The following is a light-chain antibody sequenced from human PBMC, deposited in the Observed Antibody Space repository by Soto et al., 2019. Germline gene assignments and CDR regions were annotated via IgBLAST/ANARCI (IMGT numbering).Light chain of an antibody. Sequence: QSVLTQPASVPGSPGQSITISCSGTSSDVGGYNYVSWYQQHPGKAPKLMIYEVNNRPSGVSNRFSGSKSGNAASLTISGLQAEDEADYYCSSYTTRSTVFGTGTKVTVL. CDR1: SSDVGGYNY. V-gene: IGLV2-14*01. J-gene: IGLJ1*01. CDR3: SSYTTRSTV. CDR2: EVN.